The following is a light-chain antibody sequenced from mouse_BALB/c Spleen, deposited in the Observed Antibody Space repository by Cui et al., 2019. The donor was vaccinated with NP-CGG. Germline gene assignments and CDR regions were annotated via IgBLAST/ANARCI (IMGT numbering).Light chain of an antibody. V-gene: IGLV1*01. CDR1: TGAVTTSNY. Sequence: QAVVTQSAVLTTSPGETVTLTCRSSTGAVTTSNYANWVQEKPDHLFSGLIGGTNNRVPGVPARFSGSLIGDKAALTITGAQTEDETIYFCALWYSNHWMFGGGTKLTVL. CDR2: GTN. CDR3: ALWYSNHWM. J-gene: IGLJ1*01.